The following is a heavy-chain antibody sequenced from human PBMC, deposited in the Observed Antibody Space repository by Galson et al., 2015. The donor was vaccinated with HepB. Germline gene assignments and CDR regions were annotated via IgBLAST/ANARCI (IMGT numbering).Heavy chain of an antibody. V-gene: IGHV3-48*01. D-gene: IGHD2-15*01. CDR2: ISSSSSTI. CDR1: GFTFSSYS. J-gene: IGHJ4*02. Sequence: SLRLSCAASGFTFSSYSMNWVRQAPGKGLEWVSYISSSSSTIYYADSVKGRFTISRDNAKNSLYLQVNSLRAEDTAVYYCARGWGCSGGSCYGDCWGQGTLVTVSS. CDR3: ARGWGCSGGSCYGDC.